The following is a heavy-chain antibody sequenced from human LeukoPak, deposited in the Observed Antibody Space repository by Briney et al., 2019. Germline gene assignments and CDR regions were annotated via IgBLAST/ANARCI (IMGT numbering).Heavy chain of an antibody. D-gene: IGHD3-22*01. CDR3: ARDPGYYDSSGYYSFFDY. CDR2: IYHSGST. V-gene: IGHV4-38-2*02. CDR1: GGSISSYY. J-gene: IGHJ4*02. Sequence: SETLSLTCTVSGGSISSYYLSWIRQPPGKGLEWIGSIYHSGSTYYNPSLKSRVTISVDTSKNQFSLKLSSVTAADTAVYYCARDPGYYDSSGYYSFFDYWGQGTLVTVSS.